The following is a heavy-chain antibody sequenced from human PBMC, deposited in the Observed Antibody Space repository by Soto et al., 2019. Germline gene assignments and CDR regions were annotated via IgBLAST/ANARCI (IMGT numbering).Heavy chain of an antibody. CDR3: AKSAHSSGWYLDY. D-gene: IGHD6-19*01. Sequence: QVQLVESGGGVVQPGRSLRLSCAASGFTFSSYGMHWVRQAPGKGLEWVAVISYDGSNKYYADSVKGRFTISRDNSKNTLYLQMNSLRAEDTAVYYCAKSAHSSGWYLDYWGQGTLVTVSS. CDR2: ISYDGSNK. J-gene: IGHJ4*02. CDR1: GFTFSSYG. V-gene: IGHV3-30*18.